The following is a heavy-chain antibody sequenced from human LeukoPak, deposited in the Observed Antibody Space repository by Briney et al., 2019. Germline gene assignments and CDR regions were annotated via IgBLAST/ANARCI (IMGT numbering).Heavy chain of an antibody. CDR2: INPNSGGT. V-gene: IGHV1-2*02. J-gene: IGHJ4*02. Sequence: ASVKVSCKASGYTFTDYYMHWLRQAPGQGLEWMGWINPNSGGTNYAQKFQGRVTMTRDTSISTAYMELSRLTSDDTAVYYCARDLTSAAGYWGQGTLVTVSS. CDR1: GYTFTDYY. CDR3: ARDLTSAAGY. D-gene: IGHD6-13*01.